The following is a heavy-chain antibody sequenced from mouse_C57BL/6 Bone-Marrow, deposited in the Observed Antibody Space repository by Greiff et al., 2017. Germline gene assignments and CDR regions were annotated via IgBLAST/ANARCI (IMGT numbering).Heavy chain of an antibody. CDR3: TRDGGDGSMDY. CDR1: GFTFSSYA. J-gene: IGHJ4*01. D-gene: IGHD2-3*01. Sequence: EVQLVESGEGLVKPGGSLKLSCAASGFTFSSYAMSWVRQTPEKRLEWVAYISSGGDYIYYADPVKGRFTISRDNARNTLYLQMSSLKSEDTAMYYCTRDGGDGSMDYWGQGTSGTVSS. CDR2: ISSGGDYI. V-gene: IGHV5-9-1*02.